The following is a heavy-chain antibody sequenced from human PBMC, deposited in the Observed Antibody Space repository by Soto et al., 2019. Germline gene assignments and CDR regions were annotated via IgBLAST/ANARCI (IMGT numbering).Heavy chain of an antibody. D-gene: IGHD3-16*02. Sequence: GGSLRLSCAASGFTFSSYGMHWVRQAPGKGLEWVAVIWYDGSNKYYADSVKGRFTISRDNSKNTLYLQMNSLRAEDTAVYYCARELGGRDYVWGSYRYTPFGYWGQGTLVTVSS. CDR3: ARELGGRDYVWGSYRYTPFGY. CDR2: IWYDGSNK. CDR1: GFTFSSYG. V-gene: IGHV3-33*01. J-gene: IGHJ4*02.